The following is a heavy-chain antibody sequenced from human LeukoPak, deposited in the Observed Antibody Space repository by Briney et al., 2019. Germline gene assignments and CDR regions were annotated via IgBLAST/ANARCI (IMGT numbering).Heavy chain of an antibody. CDR2: ISSSSSYI. J-gene: IGHJ5*02. D-gene: IGHD3-22*01. Sequence: GGSLRLSCAASGFTFSSYSMNWVRQAPGKGLEWVSSISSSSSYIYYADSVKGRFTISRDNAKNSLYLQMNSLRAEDTAVYYCASVSVNYYDSSGHHGDWFDPWGQGTLVTVSS. V-gene: IGHV3-21*04. CDR1: GFTFSSYS. CDR3: ASVSVNYYDSSGHHGDWFDP.